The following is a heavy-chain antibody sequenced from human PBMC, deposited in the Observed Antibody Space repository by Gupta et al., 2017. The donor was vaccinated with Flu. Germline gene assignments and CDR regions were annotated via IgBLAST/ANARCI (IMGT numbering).Heavy chain of an antibody. J-gene: IGHJ4*02. CDR2: IYFLGST. Sequence: QLQLQESGPGLVKPSETLSLTCTVSRGSISCSSHFWAWIRQTPEKGLEWIGSIYFLGSTYYNPSLKSRVILSVDTSKNQFSLSLTSVTAADTAVYYCAGHPTDRRFDSWGQGTLVTVSS. CDR1: RGSISCSSHF. CDR3: AGHPTDRRFDS. V-gene: IGHV4-39*01.